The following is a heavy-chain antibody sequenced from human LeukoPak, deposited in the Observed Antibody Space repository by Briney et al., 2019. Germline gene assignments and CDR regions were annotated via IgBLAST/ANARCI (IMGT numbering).Heavy chain of an antibody. CDR2: VSNDGNKK. CDR3: AREGYGDYYIDY. V-gene: IGHV3-30-3*01. J-gene: IGHJ4*02. Sequence: GGSLRLSCSASGFVFSDYPLHWIRQAPGKGLEWVAVVSNDGNKKYYADSVKGRFTISRDQSKNTLYLQMNSLRAEDTALYYCAREGYGDYYIDYWGQGTLVTVSS. D-gene: IGHD4-17*01. CDR1: GFVFSDYP.